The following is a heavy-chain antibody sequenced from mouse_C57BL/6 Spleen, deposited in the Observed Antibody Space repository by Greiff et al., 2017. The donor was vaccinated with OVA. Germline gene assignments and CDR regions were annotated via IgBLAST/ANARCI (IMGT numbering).Heavy chain of an antibody. Sequence: EVQLQQSGAELVRPGASVKLSCTASGFNVKDDYMHWVKQRPEQGLEWIGWIDPENGDTEYASKFQGKATITADTSSNTAYLQLSSLTSEDTAVYYCTYRMTTVERGIDYWGQGTTLTVSS. D-gene: IGHD1-1*01. CDR3: TYRMTTVERGIDY. CDR1: GFNVKDDY. J-gene: IGHJ2*01. CDR2: IDPENGDT. V-gene: IGHV14-4*01.